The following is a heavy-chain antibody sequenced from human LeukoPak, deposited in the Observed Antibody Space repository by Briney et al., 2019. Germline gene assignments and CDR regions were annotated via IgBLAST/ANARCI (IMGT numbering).Heavy chain of an antibody. CDR2: TNPGSGGT. CDR1: EYTFTVYY. CDR3: AREDASAFDI. V-gene: IGHV1-2*02. J-gene: IGHJ3*02. Sequence: ASVKVSCKASEYTFTVYYMHWVRQAPGQGLEWLGWTNPGSGGTNYAQKFQGRVTMTRDTSISTAYMELRRLRSDDTAVYYCAREDASAFDIWGQGTMVTVSS.